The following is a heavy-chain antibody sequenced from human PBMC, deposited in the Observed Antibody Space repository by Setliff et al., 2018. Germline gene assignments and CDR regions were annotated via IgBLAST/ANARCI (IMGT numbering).Heavy chain of an antibody. J-gene: IGHJ4*02. CDR3: ARHLLVQGTYHFDY. CDR1: GDSLSDYY. D-gene: IGHD3-10*01. CDR2: MYYSGST. Sequence: SETLSLTCAVYGDSLSDYYWSWIRQAPGKGPEWIGSMYYSGSTYYNPSLKGRVTLSVDTTKNQFSLKLTSMTAADTAVYFCARHLLVQGTYHFDYWGQGSPVTVSS. V-gene: IGHV4-34*01.